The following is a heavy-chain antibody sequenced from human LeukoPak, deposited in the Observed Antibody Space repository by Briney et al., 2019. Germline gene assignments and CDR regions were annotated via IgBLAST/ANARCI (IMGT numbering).Heavy chain of an antibody. CDR3: ARGATY. V-gene: IGHV4-34*01. CDR2: INHSGST. Sequence: PSETLSLTCAVYGGSFSGYYWSWIRQPPGKGLEWIGEINHSGSTNYNPSLKSRVTISVDTSKNQFSLKLSSVTAADTTVYYCARGATYWGQGTLVTVPS. J-gene: IGHJ4*02. CDR1: GGSFSGYY.